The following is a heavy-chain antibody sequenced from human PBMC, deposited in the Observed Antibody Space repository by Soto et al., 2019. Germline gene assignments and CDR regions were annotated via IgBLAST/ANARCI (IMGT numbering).Heavy chain of an antibody. J-gene: IGHJ4*02. D-gene: IGHD3-10*01. CDR1: GFAFSSEW. Sequence: GGSLRLSCAASGFAFSSEWMHWVRQAPGKGLVWVSRIDPYDTGITYADSVKGRFTISRDNSKNTLYLQMNSLRAEDTAVYYCARDPHYGSGSYYIFDYWGQGTLVTVSS. CDR2: IDPYDTGI. V-gene: IGHV3-74*01. CDR3: ARDPHYGSGSYYIFDY.